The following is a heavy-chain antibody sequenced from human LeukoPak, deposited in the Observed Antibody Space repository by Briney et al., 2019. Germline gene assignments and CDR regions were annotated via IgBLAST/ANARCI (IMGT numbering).Heavy chain of an antibody. CDR1: GGSISGDGYH. Sequence: SETLSLTCSVSGGSISGDGYHWGWIRRPPGKGLEWLGSVHYTGSTCYKTSLKSRLTVDMDTSRNQFSLRLNSVTAADTAVYYCARTSHSGYMVRGVLYYGMDVWGQGTTVTVSS. V-gene: IGHV4-39*01. D-gene: IGHD3-10*01. CDR3: ARTSHSGYMVRGVLYYGMDV. CDR2: VHYTGST. J-gene: IGHJ6*02.